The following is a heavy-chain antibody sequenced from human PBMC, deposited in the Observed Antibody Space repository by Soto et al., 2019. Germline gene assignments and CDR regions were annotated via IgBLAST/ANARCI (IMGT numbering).Heavy chain of an antibody. CDR3: ARDCRKGYGMDV. CDR1: GFTFSNYN. V-gene: IGHV3-48*02. J-gene: IGHJ6*02. CDR2: ISSRSSTI. Sequence: GGSLRLSCAASGFTFSNYNINWVRQAPGKGLEWVSYISSRSSTIYYADSVKGRFTISRDNAKNSLYLQMNSLRDEDTAVYYCARDCRKGYGMDVWGQGTTVTVSS.